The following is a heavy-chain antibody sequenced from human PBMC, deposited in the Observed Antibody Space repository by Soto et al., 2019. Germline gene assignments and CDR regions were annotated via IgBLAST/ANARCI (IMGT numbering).Heavy chain of an antibody. Sequence: GGSLRLSCAASGFTFSSYGMHWVRQAPGKGLEWVAVIWYDGSNKYYADSVKGRFTISRDNSKNTLYLQMNSLRAEDTAVYYCARRDDYGDYGGAFDIWGQGTMVTVSS. CDR3: ARRDDYGDYGGAFDI. CDR2: IWYDGSNK. D-gene: IGHD4-17*01. CDR1: GFTFSSYG. V-gene: IGHV3-33*01. J-gene: IGHJ3*02.